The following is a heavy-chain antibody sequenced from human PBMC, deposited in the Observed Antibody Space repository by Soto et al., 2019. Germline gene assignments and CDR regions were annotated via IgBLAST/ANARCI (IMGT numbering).Heavy chain of an antibody. CDR2: ISYDGGNK. D-gene: IGHD3-22*01. V-gene: IGHV3-30-3*01. Sequence: GGSLRLSCAGSGFTFGHYAIHWVRQAPSKGLEWMAFISYDGGNKYYDDSVKGRVTISRDNSKNTVYLQMNNLRVEDTAVYYCARSIGSKGMIDLDPWGQGTPVTVS. J-gene: IGHJ5*02. CDR1: GFTFGHYA. CDR3: ARSIGSKGMIDLDP.